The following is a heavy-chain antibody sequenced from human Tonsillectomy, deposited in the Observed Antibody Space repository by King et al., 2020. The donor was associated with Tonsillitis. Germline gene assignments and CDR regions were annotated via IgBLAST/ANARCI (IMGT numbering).Heavy chain of an antibody. J-gene: IGHJ5*02. CDR2: FSHSGRT. Sequence: QLQESGPGLVKASETLSLNCTVSGYSISSGYYWGWIRQPPGKGLEWIGSFSHSGRTYYNPSLKSRVTISADTSKNQLSLKLSSVPAADTAVYYCARHKGHDFPTTNWFDPWGQGSLVTVSS. V-gene: IGHV4-38-2*02. CDR1: GYSISSGYY. D-gene: IGHD3-3*01. CDR3: ARHKGHDFPTTNWFDP.